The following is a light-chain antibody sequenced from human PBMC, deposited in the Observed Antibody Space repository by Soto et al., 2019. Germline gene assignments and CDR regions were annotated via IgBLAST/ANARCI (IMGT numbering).Light chain of an antibody. CDR2: DAS. CDR1: QSVSSY. V-gene: IGKV3-11*01. J-gene: IGKJ1*01. Sequence: ELVVTQSPATLSLSAGESATLXXRASQSVSSYLAWYQQKPGQAPRLXIYDASNRATGIPARFSGSGAGTDFTLTISSLQSEDFAFFYCQQYDGWPRTFGQGTKV. CDR3: QQYDGWPRT.